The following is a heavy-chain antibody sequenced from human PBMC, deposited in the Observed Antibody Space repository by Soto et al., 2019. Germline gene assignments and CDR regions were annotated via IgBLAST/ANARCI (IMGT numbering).Heavy chain of an antibody. CDR2: IYYSGST. J-gene: IGHJ4*02. V-gene: IGHV4-59*01. CDR1: GGSINSYY. CDR3: ARSPIEAVVKGDFDY. Sequence: SETLSLTCSVSGGSINSYYWSWIRQPPGKGLEWIGYIYYSGSTNYNPSLKSRITISVDTSKNQFSLRLSSVTAADTAVYYCARSPIEAVVKGDFDYWGQGILVTVS. D-gene: IGHD6-13*01.